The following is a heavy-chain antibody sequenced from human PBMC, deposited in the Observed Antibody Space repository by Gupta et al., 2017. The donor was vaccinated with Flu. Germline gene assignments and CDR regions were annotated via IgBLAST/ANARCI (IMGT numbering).Heavy chain of an antibody. CDR2: IDPSDSSS. J-gene: IGHJ4*02. V-gene: IGHV5-10-1*01. D-gene: IGHD3-22*01. Sequence: EVQLVQSGAEVTKPGESLRISCKGSGYSFSSHRISWVRQMPGKGLEWMGRIDPSDSSSNYSPSFQGNVTMSIDKSISTAYLQGNSLKASDTAMYYCASAQYSENSDYVDDWGQGTLVTVS. CDR3: ASAQYSENSDYVDD. CDR1: GYSFSSHR.